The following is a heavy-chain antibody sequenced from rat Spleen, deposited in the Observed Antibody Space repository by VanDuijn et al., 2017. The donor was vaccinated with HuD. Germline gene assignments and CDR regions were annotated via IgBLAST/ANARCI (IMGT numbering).Heavy chain of an antibody. CDR2: ISTGGDIT. CDR1: GFTFSNYY. D-gene: IGHD5-1*01. CDR3: TTDRLGADYFDY. V-gene: IGHV5-27*01. J-gene: IGHJ2*01. Sequence: EVQLVETGGGLLQPGSSLQLSCAASGFTFSNYYMAWVRQAPTKGLEWVAYISTGGDITYYRDSVKGRFTISRDNAKSTLYLQMDSLRSEDTATYYCTTDRLGADYFDYWGQGVMVTVSS.